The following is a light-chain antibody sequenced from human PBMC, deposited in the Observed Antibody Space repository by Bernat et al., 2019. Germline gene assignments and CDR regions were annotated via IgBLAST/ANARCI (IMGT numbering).Light chain of an antibody. CDR1: SSDVGGYNY. V-gene: IGLV2-14*03. CDR2: HVS. CDR3: SSYTGSTTLVFV. Sequence: QSALTQPASVSGSLGQSITISCTGTSSDVGGYNYVSWYQHHPGKAPKLMIYHVSSRPSGVSNRFSGSKSDNTASLTISGLQAADEADYYCSSYTGSTTLVFVFGSGTKVTVL. J-gene: IGLJ1*01.